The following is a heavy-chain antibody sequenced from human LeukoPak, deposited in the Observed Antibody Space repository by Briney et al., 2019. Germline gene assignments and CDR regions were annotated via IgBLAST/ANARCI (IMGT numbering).Heavy chain of an antibody. Sequence: GGSLRLSCTASGXIFSAYTVNWVRQAPGKGLEWVSAISGAVGGGTYYADVVKGRFTISRDNSKNTLYLQMNSLRADDTATYYCVKGTERYREVSSYDFWGQETLVAGSS. J-gene: IGHJ4*02. CDR3: VKGTERYREVSSYDF. CDR1: GXIFSAYT. D-gene: IGHD3-10*01. CDR2: ISGAVGGGT. V-gene: IGHV3-23*01.